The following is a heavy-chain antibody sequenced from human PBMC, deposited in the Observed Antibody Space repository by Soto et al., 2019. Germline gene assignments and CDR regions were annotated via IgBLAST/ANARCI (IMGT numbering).Heavy chain of an antibody. CDR1: GFTFSNYW. V-gene: IGHV3-7*01. CDR3: ARVYDCSGGSCYFPYYYYYYYMDV. CDR2: IKPDGSDK. J-gene: IGHJ6*03. Sequence: GGSLRLSCEASGFTFSNYWMTWVRQPPGKGLDWVANIKPDGSDKYYVDSVRGRFTISRDNAKNSLYLQMISLRAEDTAVYYCARVYDCSGGSCYFPYYYYYYYMDVWGKGTTVTVSS. D-gene: IGHD2-15*01.